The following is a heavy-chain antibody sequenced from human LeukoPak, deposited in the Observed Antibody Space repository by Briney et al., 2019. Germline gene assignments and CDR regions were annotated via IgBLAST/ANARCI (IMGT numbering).Heavy chain of an antibody. D-gene: IGHD3-10*01. J-gene: IGHJ4*02. CDR1: GGSISSSSYY. Sequence: SETLSLTCTVSGGSISSSSYYWGWIRQPPGKGLEWIGSIYYSGSTYYNPSLKSRVTISVDTSKNQFSLKLSSVTAADTAVYYCRSVVRGDQFDYWGQGTLVTVSS. V-gene: IGHV4-39*07. CDR3: RSVVRGDQFDY. CDR2: IYYSGST.